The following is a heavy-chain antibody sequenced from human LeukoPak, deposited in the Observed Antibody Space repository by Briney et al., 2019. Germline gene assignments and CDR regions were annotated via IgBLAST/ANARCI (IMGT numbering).Heavy chain of an antibody. J-gene: IGHJ5*02. CDR2: INPNSGGT. V-gene: IGHV1-2*02. Sequence: GASVKVSCKASGYTFTGYYMHWVRQAPGQGLEWMGWINPNSGGTNYAQKFQGRVTMTRDTSISTAYMELSRLRSDDTAVYYCARARCGGDCCKSWFDPWGQGTLVTVSS. D-gene: IGHD2-21*02. CDR3: ARARCGGDCCKSWFDP. CDR1: GYTFTGYY.